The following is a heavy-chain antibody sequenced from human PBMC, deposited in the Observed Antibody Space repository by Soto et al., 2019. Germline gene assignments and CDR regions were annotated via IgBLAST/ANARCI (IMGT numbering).Heavy chain of an antibody. J-gene: IGHJ6*02. Sequence: GGSLRLSCAASGFTFSSYGMHWVRQAPGKGLAWVAVISYDGSNKYYADSVKGRFTISRDNSKKTLYLQMNSLRAEDTAVYYCAKDYCSSTSCYGYYYYGMDVWGQGTTVTVSS. CDR3: AKDYCSSTSCYGYYYYGMDV. D-gene: IGHD2-2*01. CDR1: GFTFSSYG. V-gene: IGHV3-30*18. CDR2: ISYDGSNK.